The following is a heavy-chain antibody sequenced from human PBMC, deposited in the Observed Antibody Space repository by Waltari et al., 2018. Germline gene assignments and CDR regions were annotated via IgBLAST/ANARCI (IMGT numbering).Heavy chain of an antibody. V-gene: IGHV1-8*03. CDR3: ARADWNSNLLHY. D-gene: IGHD1-7*01. CDR1: GYNCANYD. CDR2: MNTNSGNT. J-gene: IGHJ4*02. Sequence: QVQLVQSGAEVKKPGASVKVSCKASGYNCANYDINWVRQATGQGLEWMGWMNTNSGNTGYEQNFQGRVTITMNTSISTAYMELSSLRSEDTAVYYCARADWNSNLLHYWGQGTLVTVSS.